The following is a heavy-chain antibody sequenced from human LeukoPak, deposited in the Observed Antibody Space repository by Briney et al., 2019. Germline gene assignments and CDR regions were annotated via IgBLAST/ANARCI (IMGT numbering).Heavy chain of an antibody. D-gene: IGHD3-22*01. CDR2: TSHSGTT. CDR1: GGSISSDGSS. Sequence: SETLSLTCTVSGGSISSDGSSWNWIRQPPGKGLEFIGYTSHSGTTYYNPSLKSRGTISVDRSKNQFSLKLSSVTAADTAVYYCAREAYYYDSSAYYYVVFDYWGQGTLVTVSS. J-gene: IGHJ4*02. CDR3: AREAYYYDSSAYYYVVFDY. V-gene: IGHV4-30-2*01.